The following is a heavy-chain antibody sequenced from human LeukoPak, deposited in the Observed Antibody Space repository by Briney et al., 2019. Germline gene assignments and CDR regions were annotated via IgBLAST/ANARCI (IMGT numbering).Heavy chain of an antibody. CDR2: ISDSGGST. V-gene: IGHV3-64D*09. CDR1: GFPFSSYA. J-gene: IGHJ6*02. CDR3: VRGYSFGPYGMDV. Sequence: GGSLRLSCSASGFPFSSYALHWVRQAPGKGLEYVSAISDSGGSTYYADSVKGRFTISRDNSKNTLYLQMSSLRAEDTAVYFCVRGYSFGPYGMDVWGQGTTVTVSS. D-gene: IGHD2-15*01.